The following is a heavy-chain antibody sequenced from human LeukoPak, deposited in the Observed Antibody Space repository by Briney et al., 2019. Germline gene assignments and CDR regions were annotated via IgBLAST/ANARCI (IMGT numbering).Heavy chain of an antibody. CDR3: AKDSGYSYGYYFDY. V-gene: IGHV3-30*18. CDR1: GFTFSSYG. D-gene: IGHD5-18*01. CDR2: ISYDGSSK. Sequence: PGGSLRLSCAASGFTFSSYGMHWVRQAPGKGLEWVAVISYDGSSKYYADSVKGRFTISRDNSKNTLYLQMNSLRAEDTAVYYCAKDSGYSYGYYFDYWGQGTLVTVSS. J-gene: IGHJ4*02.